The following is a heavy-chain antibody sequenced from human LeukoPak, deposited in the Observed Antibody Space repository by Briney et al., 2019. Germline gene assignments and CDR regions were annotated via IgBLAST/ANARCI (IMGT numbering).Heavy chain of an antibody. D-gene: IGHD3-16*02. J-gene: IGHJ4*02. Sequence: GGSLRLSCAASGFTFSSYGIHWVRQAPGKGLEWVAFIRYDGSNKYYADSVKGRFTISRDNSKNTLYLQMNSLRAEDTAVYYCAKDYRTSQYYFDYWGQGTLVTVSS. CDR1: GFTFSSYG. CDR3: AKDYRTSQYYFDY. CDR2: IRYDGSNK. V-gene: IGHV3-30*02.